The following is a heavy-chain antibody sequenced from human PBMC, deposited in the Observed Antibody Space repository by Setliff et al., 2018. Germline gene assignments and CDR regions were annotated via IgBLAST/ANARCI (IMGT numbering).Heavy chain of an antibody. CDR3: ATKDYDTSGYYRPFGF. CDR2: FNPEDDEI. Sequence: ASVKVSCKVSASTLTELTMYWVRQAPGKGLEWMGSFNPEDDEIIYAQKFLGRVTMTEDTSTDTAYMELSSLRSEDTAVYYCATKDYDTSGYYRPFGFWGQGTLVTVSS. V-gene: IGHV1-24*01. CDR1: ASTLTELT. D-gene: IGHD3-22*01. J-gene: IGHJ4*01.